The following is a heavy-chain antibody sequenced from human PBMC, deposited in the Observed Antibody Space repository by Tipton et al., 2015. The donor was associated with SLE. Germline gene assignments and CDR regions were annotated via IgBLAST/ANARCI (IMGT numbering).Heavy chain of an antibody. Sequence: TLSLTCTVSGGSISGHYWSWIRQSPGRGLEWIGYIYYSGSTNYNPSLKSRVTISVDTSKNQFSLNLSSVTAADTAVYYCARGGSGWYDYWGQGTLVTVSS. D-gene: IGHD6-19*01. J-gene: IGHJ4*02. V-gene: IGHV4-59*11. CDR1: GGSISGHY. CDR2: IYYSGST. CDR3: ARGGSGWYDY.